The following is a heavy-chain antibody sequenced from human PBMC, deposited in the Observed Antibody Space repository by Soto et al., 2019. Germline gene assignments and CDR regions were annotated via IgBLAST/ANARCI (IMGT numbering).Heavy chain of an antibody. CDR2: ISAYNGNT. CDR3: ARGADYVGPRGVFDI. CDR1: GYTFTSYV. V-gene: IGHV1-18*01. Sequence: QVQLVQSGDEVKKTGASVKVSCKASGYTFTSYVISWVRQAPGQGLEWMGWISAYNGNTNYAQKLQGRVTMTTDTSTSTAYMELRSLRSDDAAVYYCARGADYVGPRGVFDIWGQGTMVTVSS. J-gene: IGHJ3*02. D-gene: IGHD4-17*01.